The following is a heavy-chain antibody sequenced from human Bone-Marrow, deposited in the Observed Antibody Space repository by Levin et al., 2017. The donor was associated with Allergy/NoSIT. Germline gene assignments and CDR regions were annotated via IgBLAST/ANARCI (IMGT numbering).Heavy chain of an antibody. CDR2: MRGRGGGT. CDR1: GFTFSTYD. D-gene: IGHD3-16*01. J-gene: IGHJ4*02. CDR3: AKGKHYILWGD. Sequence: GGSLRLSCAASGFTFSTYDMSWVRQAPGKGPEWVATMRGRGGGTDYADSVKGRFTISRDSSKNTLYLQMNSLRAEDTAIFYCAKGKHYILWGDWGQGTLVTVSS. V-gene: IGHV3-23*01.